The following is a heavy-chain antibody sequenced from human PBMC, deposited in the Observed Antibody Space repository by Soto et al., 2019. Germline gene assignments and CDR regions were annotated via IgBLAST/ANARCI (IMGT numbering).Heavy chain of an antibody. V-gene: IGHV3-15*07. CDR2: IKSKTDGGTT. J-gene: IGHJ1*01. Sequence: EVQLVESGGGLVKPGGSLRLSCAASGFTFSNAWMNWVRQAPGKGLEWVGRIKSKTDGGTTDYAAPVKGRFTISRDDSKNTLYLQMNSLKTEDTAVYYCTTDPYYYDSSGYPWGYFQHWGQGTLVTVSS. D-gene: IGHD3-22*01. CDR3: TTDPYYYDSSGYPWGYFQH. CDR1: GFTFSNAW.